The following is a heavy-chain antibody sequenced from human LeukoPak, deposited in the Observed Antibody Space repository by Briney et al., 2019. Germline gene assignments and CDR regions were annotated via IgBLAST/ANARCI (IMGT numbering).Heavy chain of an antibody. Sequence: GGSLRLSCAASGFTLSAYSINWVRQAPGKGLEWIAYMSSSMNTIYYADAVKGRFTVSRDNANNSVHLQMSSLRAKDTAVYYCATPEVRDYYYYLDVWGTGTTVTVSS. J-gene: IGHJ6*03. V-gene: IGHV3-48*04. CDR3: ATPEVRDYYYYLDV. CDR2: MSSSMNTI. D-gene: IGHD2-21*01. CDR1: GFTLSAYS.